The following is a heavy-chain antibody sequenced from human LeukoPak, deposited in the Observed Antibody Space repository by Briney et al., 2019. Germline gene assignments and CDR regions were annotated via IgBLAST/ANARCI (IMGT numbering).Heavy chain of an antibody. CDR1: GGSIISYY. CDR2: INHSGST. CDR3: ARDGITMIGDAFDI. Sequence: PSETLSLTCTVSGGSIISYYWSWIRQPPGKGLEWIGEINHSGSTNYNPSLKSRVTISVDTSKNQFSLKLSSVTAADTAVYYCARDGITMIGDAFDIWGQGTMVTVSS. D-gene: IGHD3-10*02. J-gene: IGHJ3*02. V-gene: IGHV4-34*01.